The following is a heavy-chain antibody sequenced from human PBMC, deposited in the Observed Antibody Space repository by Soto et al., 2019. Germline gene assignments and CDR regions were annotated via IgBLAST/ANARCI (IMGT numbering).Heavy chain of an antibody. D-gene: IGHD4-17*01. CDR2: ISYSGRT. CDR1: GASIITDNYF. Sequence: SETLSLTCTVSGASIITDNYFWVWIRQSPRRGLELIGSISYSGRTYDNPSPQSRITTSIDASKNQFSLKLTSVTTADTAVYYCARRRASDYGGKHHPYYFDLWGQGALVTVSS. V-gene: IGHV4-39*01. CDR3: ARRRASDYGGKHHPYYFDL. J-gene: IGHJ4*02.